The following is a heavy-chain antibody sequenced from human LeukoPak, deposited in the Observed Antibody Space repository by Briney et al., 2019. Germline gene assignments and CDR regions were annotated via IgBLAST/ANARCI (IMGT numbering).Heavy chain of an antibody. CDR3: ARSRGKDYYYYYMDV. Sequence: SETLSLTCTVSGVSISSSNSYWGWIRQPPGKGLEWIGSIYYSGNTYYNASLKSQVSISIDTSKNQFSLKLSSVTAADTAVYYCARSRGKDYYYYYMDVWGKGTTVTVSS. J-gene: IGHJ6*03. V-gene: IGHV4-39*07. CDR2: IYYSGNT. D-gene: IGHD6-19*01. CDR1: GVSISSSNSY.